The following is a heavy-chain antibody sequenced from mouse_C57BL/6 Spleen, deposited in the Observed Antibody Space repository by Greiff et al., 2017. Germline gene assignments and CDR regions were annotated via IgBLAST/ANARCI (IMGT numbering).Heavy chain of an antibody. Sequence: VQLQQPGAELVKPGASLKLSCKASGYTFTSYWMHWVKQRPGQGLEWIGMILPNSGSTNYNEKFKSKATLTVDKSTRTYYMQLSSLTSEDSAVYYCARSGCYYRDFDYWGQGTTLTVSS. V-gene: IGHV1-64*01. J-gene: IGHJ2*01. CDR3: ARSGCYYRDFDY. CDR1: GYTFTSYW. CDR2: ILPNSGST. D-gene: IGHD2-12*01.